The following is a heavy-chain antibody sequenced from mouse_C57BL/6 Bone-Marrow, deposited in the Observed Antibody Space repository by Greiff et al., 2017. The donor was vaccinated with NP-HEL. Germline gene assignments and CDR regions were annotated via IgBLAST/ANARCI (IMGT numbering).Heavy chain of an antibody. V-gene: IGHV5-6*01. J-gene: IGHJ2*01. Sequence: EVKLMESGGELVKPGGSLKLSCEASGFTFSSYGMSWVGQTPEKRLEWVATISSGGSYTYYPDSVKGRFTISRDNAKNTLYLQMSSLKSEETAMYYCARLRYFDYWGQGTTLTVSS. CDR2: ISSGGSYT. CDR3: ARLRYFDY. CDR1: GFTFSSYG.